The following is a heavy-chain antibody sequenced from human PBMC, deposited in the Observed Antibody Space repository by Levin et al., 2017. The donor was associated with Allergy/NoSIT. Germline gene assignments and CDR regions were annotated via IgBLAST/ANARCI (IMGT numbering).Heavy chain of an antibody. CDR1: GFTLNDYS. CDR2: ISSSSSFI. V-gene: IGHV3-21*04. CDR3: ARLYCTSISCYQGDAFDI. D-gene: IGHD2-2*01. Sequence: GGSLRLSCEVAGFTLNDYSMSWVRQTPGKGLEWVSFISSSSSFIYYADSVRGRFTISRDTAKNSLFLQMNSLRAEDTAIYYCARLYCTSISCYQGDAFDIWGQGTMVSVSS. J-gene: IGHJ3*02.